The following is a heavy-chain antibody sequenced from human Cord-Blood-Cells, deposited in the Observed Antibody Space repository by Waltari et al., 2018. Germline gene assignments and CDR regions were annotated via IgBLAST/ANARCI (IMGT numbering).Heavy chain of an antibody. CDR1: GGTITSGDYY. CDR2: IYYSGST. V-gene: IGHV4-30-4*01. CDR3: ARDYLEGAASSYYYYGMDV. J-gene: IGHJ6*02. D-gene: IGHD1-26*01. Sequence: QIQLPEPRPGMVPPSQTLSLTCTVSGGTITSGDYYWSWIRKPPGTGLEWIGYIYYSGSTYYNPSLKSRVTISVDTSKNQFSLKLSSVTAADTAVYYCARDYLEGAASSYYYYGMDVWGQGTTVTVSS.